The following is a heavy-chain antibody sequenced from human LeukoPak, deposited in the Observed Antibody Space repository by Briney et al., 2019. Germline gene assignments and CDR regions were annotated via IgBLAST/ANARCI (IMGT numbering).Heavy chain of an antibody. V-gene: IGHV3-30*02. CDR3: AKDLKGRVNCSGGSCYSGYFDY. CDR2: IRYDGSNK. D-gene: IGHD2-15*01. J-gene: IGHJ4*02. Sequence: PGGSLRLSCAASGFTFSSYGMHWVRQAPGKGLEWVAFIRYDGSNKYYADSVKGRFTISRDNSKNTLYLQMNSLRAEDTAVYYCAKDLKGRVNCSGGSCYSGYFDYWGQGTLVTVSS. CDR1: GFTFSSYG.